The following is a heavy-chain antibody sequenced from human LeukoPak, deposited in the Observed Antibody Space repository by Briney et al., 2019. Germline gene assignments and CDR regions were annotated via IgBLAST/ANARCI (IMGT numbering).Heavy chain of an antibody. Sequence: PSETLSLTCTVSGGSISSSSYYWGWIRQPPGKGLEWIGSIYYSGSTYYNPSLKSRVSVSVDTSKNQFSLKLTSVTAADTAVYYCARAPEYGLYYFDYWGQGTLVTVSS. CDR3: ARAPEYGLYYFDY. J-gene: IGHJ4*02. V-gene: IGHV4-39*07. CDR1: GGSISSSSYY. D-gene: IGHD1-14*01. CDR2: IYYSGST.